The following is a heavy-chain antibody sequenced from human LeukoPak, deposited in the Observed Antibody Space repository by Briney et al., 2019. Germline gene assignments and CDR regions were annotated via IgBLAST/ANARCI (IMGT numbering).Heavy chain of an antibody. CDR3: ARGILRYYGSGSYVDY. J-gene: IGHJ4*02. D-gene: IGHD3-10*01. CDR2: IYTSGST. Sequence: SETPSLTCTVSGGSISSGSYYWSWIRQPAGKGLEWIGRIYTSGSTNYNPSPKSRVTISVDTSKNQFSLKLSSVTAADTAVYYCARGILRYYGSGSYVDYWGQGTLVTVSS. V-gene: IGHV4-61*02. CDR1: GGSISSGSYY.